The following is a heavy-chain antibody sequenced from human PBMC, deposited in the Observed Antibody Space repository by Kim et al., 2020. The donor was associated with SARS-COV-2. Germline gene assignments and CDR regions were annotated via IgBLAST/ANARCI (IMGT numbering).Heavy chain of an antibody. CDR3: AKWIETVAAAAHNWFDP. D-gene: IGHD6-13*01. Sequence: SETLSLTCTVSGGSISSSSYYWGWIRQPPGKGLEWIGSIYYSGSTYYNPSLKSRVTISVDTSKNQFSLKLRSVTAADTAVYYCAKWIETVAAAAHNWFDPWGQGTLVTVSS. CDR2: IYYSGST. V-gene: IGHV4-39*07. CDR1: GGSISSSSYY. J-gene: IGHJ5*02.